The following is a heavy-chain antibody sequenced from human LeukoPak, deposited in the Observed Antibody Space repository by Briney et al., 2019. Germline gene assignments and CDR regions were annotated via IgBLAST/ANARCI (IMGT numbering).Heavy chain of an antibody. D-gene: IGHD2-15*01. CDR2: ISSSSSSYI. CDR3: ARAYCSGGSCYSSDAFDI. CDR1: GITFSSFS. V-gene: IGHV3-21*01. Sequence: TGGSLRLSCAASGITFSSFSMNWVRQAPGKGLEWVSSISSSSSSYIYYADSVRGRFTISRDNAKNSLYLQMNSLRAEDTAVYYCARAYCSGGSCYSSDAFDIWGQGTMVTVSS. J-gene: IGHJ3*02.